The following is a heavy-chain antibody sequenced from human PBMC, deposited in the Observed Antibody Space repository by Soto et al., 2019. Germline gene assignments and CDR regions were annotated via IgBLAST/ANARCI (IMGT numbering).Heavy chain of an antibody. CDR3: ARGSYDSSGYYRWYFDY. V-gene: IGHV3-21*01. CDR1: GFTFSSYS. CDR2: ISSSSSYI. D-gene: IGHD3-22*01. J-gene: IGHJ4*02. Sequence: GGSLRLSCAASGFTFSSYSMNWVRQAPGKGLEWVSSISSSSSYIYYADSVKGRFTISRDNAKNSLYLQMNSLRAEDTAVYYCARGSYDSSGYYRWYFDYWGQGTLVTVSS.